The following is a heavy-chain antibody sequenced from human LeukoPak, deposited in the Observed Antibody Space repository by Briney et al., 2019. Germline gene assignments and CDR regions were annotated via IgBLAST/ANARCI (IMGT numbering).Heavy chain of an antibody. CDR1: GFTFSRYW. CDR3: ASYLTSIPSGMDV. Sequence: GGSLRLSCAASGFTFSRYWMHWLRQAPGKGPVWISRISTDGSSTSYADSVKGRFTISRDNGKNTLYLQLNSLRAEDTAVYYCASYLTSIPSGMDVWGQGTTVTVSS. J-gene: IGHJ6*02. CDR2: ISTDGSST. D-gene: IGHD2/OR15-2a*01. V-gene: IGHV3-74*01.